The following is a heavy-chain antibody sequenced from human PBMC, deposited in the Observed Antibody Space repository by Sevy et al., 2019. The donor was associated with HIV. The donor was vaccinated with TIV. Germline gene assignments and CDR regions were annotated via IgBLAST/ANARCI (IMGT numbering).Heavy chain of an antibody. J-gene: IGHJ4*02. CDR1: GDSVSTYSAA. V-gene: IGHV6-1*01. D-gene: IGHD3-10*01. CDR3: ARESRWFFFHFDY. CDR2: TYYKSKWYN. Sequence: SQTLSPTCAISGDSVSTYSAAWNWIRQSPSRGLEWLGRTYYKSKWYNDYARSVKSRISINRDTPKNQISLQLNSVTPEDTAVYYSARESRWFFFHFDYWGQGTLVTVSS.